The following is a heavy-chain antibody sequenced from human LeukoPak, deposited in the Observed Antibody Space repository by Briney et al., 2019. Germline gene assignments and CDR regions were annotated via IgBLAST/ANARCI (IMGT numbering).Heavy chain of an antibody. Sequence: ASVKVSCKASGYTFTGYYMHWVRQAPGQGLEWMGWINPNSGGTNYAQKFQGRVTMTRDTSISTAYMELSGLRSDDTAVYYCAREGGGYCSSTSCRDPFDYWGQGTLVTVSS. D-gene: IGHD2-2*01. CDR3: AREGGGYCSSTSCRDPFDY. CDR2: INPNSGGT. J-gene: IGHJ4*02. V-gene: IGHV1-2*02. CDR1: GYTFTGYY.